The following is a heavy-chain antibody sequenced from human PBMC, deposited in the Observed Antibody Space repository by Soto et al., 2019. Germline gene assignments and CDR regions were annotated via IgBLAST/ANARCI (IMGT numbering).Heavy chain of an antibody. D-gene: IGHD3-10*01. CDR3: ARAFFQLWFGDSLGGWFDP. V-gene: IGHV4-31*03. CDR2: IYYSGST. CDR1: GCSISSGGYY. J-gene: IGHJ5*02. Sequence: SETLSLTCTVSGCSISSGGYYWSWIRQHPGKGLEWIGYIYYSGSTYYNPSLKSRVTISVDTSKNQFSLKLSSVTAADTAVYYCARAFFQLWFGDSLGGWFDPWGQGTLVTVSS.